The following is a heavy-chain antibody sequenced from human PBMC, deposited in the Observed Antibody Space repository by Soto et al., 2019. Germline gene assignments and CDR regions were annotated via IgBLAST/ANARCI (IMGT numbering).Heavy chain of an antibody. V-gene: IGHV3-64*05. CDR2: ISDTAGST. J-gene: IGHJ6*02. CDR1: RSSFNNYA. Sequence: RSCAVARSSFNNYAMHWVHQSPGTWLKYVWRISDTAGSTSHAESLKGRCSISRDNCKERLFVQMNSLRSEDTPVYYCAKGSSGEFYDYHHGVNVCDQGTTVIVCS. CDR3: AKGSSGEFYDYHHGVNV. D-gene: IGHD3-22*01.